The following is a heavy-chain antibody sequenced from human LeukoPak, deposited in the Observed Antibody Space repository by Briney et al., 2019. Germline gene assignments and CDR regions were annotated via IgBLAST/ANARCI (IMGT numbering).Heavy chain of an antibody. D-gene: IGHD2-21*02. J-gene: IGHJ4*02. CDR3: ATLRGASTAVFDS. Sequence: PSETLSLTCTVSGGSINYDYWSWIRQSPGKRLEWIGYIHYSGATNYSPSLNSRVTISVDTSKNQFFLKLSSVTAADTALYCCATLRGASTAVFDSWGQGTLVTVSS. V-gene: IGHV4-59*08. CDR1: GGSINYDY. CDR2: IHYSGAT.